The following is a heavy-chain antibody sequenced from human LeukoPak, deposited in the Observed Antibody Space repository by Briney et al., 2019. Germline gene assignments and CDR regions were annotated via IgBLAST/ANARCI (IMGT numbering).Heavy chain of an antibody. CDR3: AKDYY. CDR2: ISGDGATT. V-gene: IGHV3-43*02. J-gene: IGHJ4*02. CDR1: GFTFDDYP. Sequence: GGSLRLSCAASGFTFDDYPMHWVRQVPGKGLEWVSLISGDGATTYYADSFKGRFTISRDNSKNSLFLQMNSLRTEDTALYYCAKDYYWGQGTLVTVSS.